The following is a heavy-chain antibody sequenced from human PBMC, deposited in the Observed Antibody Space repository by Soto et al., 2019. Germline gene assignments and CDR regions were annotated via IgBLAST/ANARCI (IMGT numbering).Heavy chain of an antibody. CDR3: ARDRGSYPSYGMDV. D-gene: IGHD1-26*01. CDR1: GFTFSSYG. Sequence: GGSLRLSCAASGFTFSSYGMHWVRQAPGKGLEWVAVIWYDGSNKYCADSVKGRFTISRDNSKNTLYLQMNSLRAEDTAVYYCARDRGSYPSYGMDVWGQGTTVTVSS. V-gene: IGHV3-33*01. CDR2: IWYDGSNK. J-gene: IGHJ6*02.